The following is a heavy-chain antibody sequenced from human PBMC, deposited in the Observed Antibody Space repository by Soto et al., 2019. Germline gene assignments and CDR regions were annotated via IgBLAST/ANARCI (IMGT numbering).Heavy chain of an antibody. CDR2: IYYGGST. V-gene: IGHV4-59*08. J-gene: IGHJ6*03. CDR3: ARRTEWGGMDV. Sequence: PSETLSLTCTVSGGSISSYYWSWIRQPPGKGLEWIGYIYYGGSTNYNPSLKSRVTISVDTSKNQFSLKLSSVTAADTAVYYCARRTEWGGMDVWGKGTTVTVSS. CDR1: GGSISSYY. D-gene: IGHD3-3*01.